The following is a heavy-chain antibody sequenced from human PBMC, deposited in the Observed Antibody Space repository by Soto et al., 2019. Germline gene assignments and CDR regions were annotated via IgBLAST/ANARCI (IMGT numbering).Heavy chain of an antibody. CDR2: MSYDGTKQ. CDR1: GFTFSTYG. D-gene: IGHD6-13*01. J-gene: IGHJ5*02. CDR3: AKQSGSTWIDP. Sequence: GGSLRLSCAASGFTFSTYGMHWVRQAPGKGLEWVAAMSYDGTKQYYVDSVKGRFTISRDNSRNTLFLQLNSLRDEDTAVYYCAKQSGSTWIDPGRQGP. V-gene: IGHV3-30*18.